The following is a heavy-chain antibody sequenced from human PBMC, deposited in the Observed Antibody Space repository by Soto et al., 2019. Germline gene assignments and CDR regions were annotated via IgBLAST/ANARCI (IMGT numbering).Heavy chain of an antibody. CDR2: IYDTGISGYTPST. J-gene: IGHJ6*02. Sequence: SESLSLTCTVPGGSVTSSYWSWIRRPPGKGLAWIAYIYDTGISGYTPSTSYNPSLKSRVTMSVDTSKSQFSLKLASVTAADTAVYYCARGEDAFFYYGLDVWGQGITVTVSS. V-gene: IGHV4-59*02. CDR1: GGSVTSSY. CDR3: ARGEDAFFYYGLDV.